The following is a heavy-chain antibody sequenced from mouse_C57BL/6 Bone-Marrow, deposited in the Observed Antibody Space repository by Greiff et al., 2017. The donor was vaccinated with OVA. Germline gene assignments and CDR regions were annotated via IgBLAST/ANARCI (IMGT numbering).Heavy chain of an antibody. CDR1: GYAFTNYL. J-gene: IGHJ2*01. V-gene: IGHV1-54*01. CDR3: ARSGGLLHYFDY. CDR2: INPGSGGT. D-gene: IGHD1-1*01. Sequence: VQLQQSGAELVRPGTSVKVSCKASGYAFTNYLIEWVKQRPGQGLEWIGVINPGSGGTNYNEKFKGKATLTADKSSSTAYMQLSSLTSEDSAVYFCARSGGLLHYFDYWGQGTTLTVSS.